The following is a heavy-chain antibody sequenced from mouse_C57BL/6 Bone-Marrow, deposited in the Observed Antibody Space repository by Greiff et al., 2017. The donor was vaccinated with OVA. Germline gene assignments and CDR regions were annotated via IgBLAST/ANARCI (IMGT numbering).Heavy chain of an antibody. D-gene: IGHD1-1*01. CDR1: GFTFSNYW. V-gene: IGHV6-3*01. J-gene: IGHJ2*01. CDR2: IRLKSDNYAT. Sequence: DVQLQESGGGLVQPGGSMKLSCVASGFTFSNYWMNWVRQSPEKGLEWVAQIRLKSDNYATHYAESVKGRFTISRDDSKSSVYLQMNNLRAEDTGIYYCTLTGFDYWGQGTTLTVSS. CDR3: TLTGFDY.